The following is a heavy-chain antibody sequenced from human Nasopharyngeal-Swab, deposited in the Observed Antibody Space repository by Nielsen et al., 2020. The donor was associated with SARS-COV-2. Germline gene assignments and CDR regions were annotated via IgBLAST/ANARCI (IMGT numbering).Heavy chain of an antibody. CDR2: IYYSGST. Sequence: SETLSLTCTVSGCSISSYYWSWIRQPPGKGLEWIGYIYYSGSTNYNPSLKSRVTISVDTSKNQFSLKLTSVTAADTAVYYCARHLRGTYYYGMDVWGQGTTVTVSS. V-gene: IGHV4-59*08. CDR3: ARHLRGTYYYGMDV. J-gene: IGHJ6*02. CDR1: GCSISSYY.